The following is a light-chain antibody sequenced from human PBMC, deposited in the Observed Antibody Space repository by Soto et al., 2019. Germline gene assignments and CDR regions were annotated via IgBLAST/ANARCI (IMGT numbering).Light chain of an antibody. J-gene: IGLJ2*01. CDR1: SSNVGSNY. Sequence: QLVLTQSPSASGTPGQRVTISCSGSSSNVGSNYVYWYQQVPGTAPRLLMYRASQRPSGVPDRFSGSKSGTSASLAISGLRSEDEADYYCAAWDDTLNGLVFGGGTQLTVL. CDR3: AAWDDTLNGLV. V-gene: IGLV1-47*01. CDR2: RAS.